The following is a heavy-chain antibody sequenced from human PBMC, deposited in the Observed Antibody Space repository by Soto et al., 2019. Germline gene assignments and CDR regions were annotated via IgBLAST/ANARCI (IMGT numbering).Heavy chain of an antibody. CDR1: GFTFSSYS. D-gene: IGHD4-17*01. CDR3: ARDQTVTTARRYNWFDP. CDR2: ISSSSSTI. V-gene: IGHV3-48*01. J-gene: IGHJ5*02. Sequence: PGGSLRLSCAASGFTFSSYSMNWVRQAPGKGLEWVSYISSSSSTIYYADSVKGRFTISRDNAKNSLYLQMNSLRAEDTAVYYCARDQTVTTARRYNWFDPWGQGTLVTVSS.